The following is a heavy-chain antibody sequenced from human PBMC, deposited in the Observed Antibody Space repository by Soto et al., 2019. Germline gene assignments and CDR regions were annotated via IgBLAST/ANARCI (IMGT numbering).Heavy chain of an antibody. CDR3: ARSREATVTAFDY. D-gene: IGHD4-17*01. CDR1: GGSISSGGYY. J-gene: IGHJ4*02. V-gene: IGHV4-31*03. CDR2: IYYSGTT. Sequence: QVQLQESGPGLVKPSQTLSLTCTVSGGSISSGGYYWSWIRQHPGKGLEWIGYIYYSGTTYYNPSLKSRVTISVDTSKNQFSLKLSSVTAADTAVYYCARSREATVTAFDYWGQGTLVTVSS.